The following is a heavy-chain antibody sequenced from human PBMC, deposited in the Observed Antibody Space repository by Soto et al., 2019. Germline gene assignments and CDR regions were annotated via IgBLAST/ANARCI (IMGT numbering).Heavy chain of an antibody. D-gene: IGHD3-22*01. V-gene: IGHV3-21*01. Sequence: EVQLLESGGGLVKPGGSLRLSCAASGFTFSRDSMNWVRQAPGKGLEWVSSITSSSSYIYYANSVKGRYTISRDNAKNSLYLQMNSLRAEDTAVDYCARVGSGYDYWGQGTLVTVSS. CDR3: ARVGSGYDY. CDR1: GFTFSRDS. J-gene: IGHJ4*02. CDR2: ITSSSSYI.